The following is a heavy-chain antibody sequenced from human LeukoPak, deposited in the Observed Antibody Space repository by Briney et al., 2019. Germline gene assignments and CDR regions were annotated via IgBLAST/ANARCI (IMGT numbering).Heavy chain of an antibody. J-gene: IGHJ6*03. CDR2: IYSGGAT. CDR3: ARGPDPLYFYYYYMDV. V-gene: IGHV3-53*01. Sequence: GGSLRLSCTASGFTVSSNYMSWVRQAPGKGLDWVSVIYSGGATYHADSVKARFTISRDNSKNTLYLQMNSLRAEDTAVYYCARGPDPLYFYYYYMDVWGKGTTVTVSS. CDR1: GFTVSSNY.